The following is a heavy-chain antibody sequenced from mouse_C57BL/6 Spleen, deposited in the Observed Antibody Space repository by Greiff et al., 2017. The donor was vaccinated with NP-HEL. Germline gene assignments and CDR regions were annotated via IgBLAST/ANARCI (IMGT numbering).Heavy chain of an antibody. Sequence: VQVVESGPGLVQPSQSLSITCTVSGFSLTSYGVHWVRQPPGKGLEWLGVIWRGGSTDYNAAFITRLSISKDNSKSQVFIKMNSLEADGTARYYGAKDYEYEWAMGYWGQGTSVTVAS. CDR2: IWRGGST. J-gene: IGHJ4*01. CDR3: AKDYEYEWAMGY. CDR1: GFSLTSYG. D-gene: IGHD2-4*01. V-gene: IGHV2-4*01.